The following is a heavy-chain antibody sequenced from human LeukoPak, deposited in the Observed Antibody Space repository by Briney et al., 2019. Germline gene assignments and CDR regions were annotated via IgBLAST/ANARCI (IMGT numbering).Heavy chain of an antibody. V-gene: IGHV3-30-3*01. J-gene: IGHJ6*02. CDR2: ISYDGSNK. CDR3: ARERGDSSGYYRLHYYYYGMDV. D-gene: IGHD3-22*01. Sequence: GGSLRLSCAASGFTFSSYAMHWVRQAPGKGLEWVAVISYDGSNKYYADSVKGRFTVSRVNSKNTLYLQMNSLRAEDTAVYYCARERGDSSGYYRLHYYYYGMDVWGQGTTVTVSS. CDR1: GFTFSSYA.